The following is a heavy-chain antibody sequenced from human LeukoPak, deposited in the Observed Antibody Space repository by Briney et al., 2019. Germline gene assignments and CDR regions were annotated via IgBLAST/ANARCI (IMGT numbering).Heavy chain of an antibody. D-gene: IGHD1-7*01. CDR1: GGTFSSYA. Sequence: SVKVSCKASGGTFSSYAISWVRQAPGQGLEWTGRIIPILGIANYAQKFQGRVTITADKSTSTAYMELSSLRSEDTAVYYCARDKTGTTDYWGQGTLVTVSS. CDR3: ARDKTGTTDY. J-gene: IGHJ4*02. V-gene: IGHV1-69*04. CDR2: IIPILGIA.